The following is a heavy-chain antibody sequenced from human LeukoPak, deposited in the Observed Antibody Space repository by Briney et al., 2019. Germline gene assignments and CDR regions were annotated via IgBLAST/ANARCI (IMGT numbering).Heavy chain of an antibody. V-gene: IGHV3-7*01. CDR1: EFTFSNYW. CDR3: ARGGKFYYDSSGYPGDY. D-gene: IGHD3-22*01. Sequence: GGSLRLSCAASEFTFSNYWMSWVRQAPGKGLEWVANIKQDGSEKYYVDSVRGRFTISRDNVKNSLYLQMNSLRAEDTAVYYCARGGKFYYDSSGYPGDYWGQGTLVTVSS. CDR2: IKQDGSEK. J-gene: IGHJ4*02.